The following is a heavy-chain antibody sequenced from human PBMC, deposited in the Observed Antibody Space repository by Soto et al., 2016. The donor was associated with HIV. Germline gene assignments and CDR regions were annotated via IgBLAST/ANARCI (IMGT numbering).Heavy chain of an antibody. CDR2: ISWDGGST. CDR3: AAIGDIVATSFDY. CDR1: GFTFDDYA. V-gene: IGHV3-43D*04. J-gene: IGHJ4*02. Sequence: EVQLVESGGVVVQPGGSLRLSCAASGFTFDDYAMHWVRQAPGKGLEWVSLISWDGGSTYYADSVKGRFTISRDNSKNSLYLQMNSLRAEDTALYYCAAIGDIVATSFDYRGQGTLVTVSS. D-gene: IGHD5-12*01.